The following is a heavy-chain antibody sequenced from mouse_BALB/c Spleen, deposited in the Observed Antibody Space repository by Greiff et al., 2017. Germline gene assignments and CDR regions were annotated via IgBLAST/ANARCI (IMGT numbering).Heavy chain of an antibody. V-gene: IGHV5-9-4*01. D-gene: IGHD1-1*01. CDR1: GFTFSSYA. CDR2: ISSGGSYT. J-gene: IGHJ1*01. Sequence: EVMLVESGGGLVKPGGSLKLSCAASGFTFSSYAMSWVRQSPEKRLEWVAEISSGGSYTYYPDTVTGRFTISRDNAKNTLYLEMSRLRSEDTAMYYCARANYYGSSYRYLDVWGEGTTVTVSS. CDR3: ARANYYGSSYRYLDV.